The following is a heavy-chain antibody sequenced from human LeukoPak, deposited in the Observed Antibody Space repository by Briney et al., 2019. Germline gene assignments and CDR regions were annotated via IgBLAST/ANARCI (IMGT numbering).Heavy chain of an antibody. CDR2: LYYSGST. V-gene: IGHV4-61*01. CDR3: ARSGYDSTYYYYMDV. J-gene: IGHJ6*03. D-gene: IGHD5-12*01. Sequence: SETLSLTCTVSGYSLSSGYYWGWIRQPPGKGLEWIGYLYYSGSTNYNPSLKSRVTISVDTSKTQFSLKLSSVTAADTAVYYCARSGYDSTYYYYMDVWGKGTTVTISS. CDR1: GYSLSSGYY.